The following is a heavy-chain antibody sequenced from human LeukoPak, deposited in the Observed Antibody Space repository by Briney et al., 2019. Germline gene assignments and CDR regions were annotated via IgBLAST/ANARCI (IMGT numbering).Heavy chain of an antibody. V-gene: IGHV4-59*08. CDR1: GGSISSYY. CDR2: IYYSGST. CDR3: ARAYGDYTPPRFDY. D-gene: IGHD4-17*01. J-gene: IGHJ4*02. Sequence: PSETLSLTCTVSGGSISSYYWSWIRQPPGKGLEWIGYIYYSGSTNYNPSLKSRVTISVDTSKNQFSLKLSSVTAADTAVYYCARAYGDYTPPRFDYWGQGTLVTVSS.